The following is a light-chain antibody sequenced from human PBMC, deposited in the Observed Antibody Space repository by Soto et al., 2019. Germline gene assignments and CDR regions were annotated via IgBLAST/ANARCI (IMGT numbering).Light chain of an antibody. CDR3: SSYISSSIDYV. Sequence: QSALTQPASGSGSPGQSITISCTGTSSDVGGYNYVSWYQQHPGKAPKLMIYEVSNRPSGVSNRFSGSKSGNTASLTISGLQAEDEADYYCSSYISSSIDYVFGTGTKLTVL. CDR2: EVS. CDR1: SSDVGGYNY. J-gene: IGLJ1*01. V-gene: IGLV2-14*01.